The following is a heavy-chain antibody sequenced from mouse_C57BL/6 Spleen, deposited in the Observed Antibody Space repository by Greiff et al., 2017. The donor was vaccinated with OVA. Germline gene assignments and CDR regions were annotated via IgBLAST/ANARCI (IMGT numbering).Heavy chain of an antibody. V-gene: IGHV1-69*01. CDR3: ARSSITTVVAHYAMDY. CDR2: IDPSDSYT. J-gene: IGHJ4*01. CDR1: GYTFTSYW. Sequence: VQLQQPGAELVMPGASVKLSCKASGYTFTSYWMHWVKQRPGQGLEWIGEIDPSDSYTTYNQKFKGKSTLTVAKSSSTAYMQLSSLTSEDSAVYYCARSSITTVVAHYAMDYWGQGTSVTVSS. D-gene: IGHD1-1*01.